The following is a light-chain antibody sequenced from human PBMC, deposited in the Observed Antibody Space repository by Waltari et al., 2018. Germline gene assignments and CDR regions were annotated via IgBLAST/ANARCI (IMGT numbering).Light chain of an antibody. CDR3: QSYDRSLSGSV. CDR2: DNN. J-gene: IGLJ2*01. Sequence: QSVLTQPPSVSGAPGQRVTISCTGSSSNIGAGYDVHWYQQLPGTAPKLLIYDNNKRPSGVPDRFSGSKSGTSASLAITGLQAEEEADYYCQSYDRSLSGSVFGGGTKLTVL. V-gene: IGLV1-40*01. CDR1: SSNIGAGYD.